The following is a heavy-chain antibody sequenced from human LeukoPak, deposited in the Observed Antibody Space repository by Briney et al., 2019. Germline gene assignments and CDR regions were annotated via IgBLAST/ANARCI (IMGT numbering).Heavy chain of an antibody. CDR1: GFTFSSYG. J-gene: IGHJ5*02. D-gene: IGHD3-22*01. Sequence: PGGSLRLSCAASGFTFSSYGMHWVRQAPGKGLMWVSRINSDGINTSYADSVKGRFTISRDNAKNTLNLQMNSLRAEDTAVYYCARDLGQYYDTSDNWFDPWGQGTLVTVSS. CDR2: INSDGINT. V-gene: IGHV3-74*01. CDR3: ARDLGQYYDTSDNWFDP.